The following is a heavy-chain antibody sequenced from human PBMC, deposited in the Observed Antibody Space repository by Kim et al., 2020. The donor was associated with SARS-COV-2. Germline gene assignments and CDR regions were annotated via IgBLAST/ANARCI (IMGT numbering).Heavy chain of an antibody. V-gene: IGHV4-39*01. CDR3: ARLQTHILGYFDL. Sequence: NPSLKSRVTISVATSKNQFSLKRSSVTAADTAVYYCARLQTHILGYFDLWGRGTLVTVSS. D-gene: IGHD2-21*01. J-gene: IGHJ2*01.